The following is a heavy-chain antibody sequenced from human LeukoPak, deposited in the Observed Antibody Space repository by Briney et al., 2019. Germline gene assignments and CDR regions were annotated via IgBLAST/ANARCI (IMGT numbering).Heavy chain of an antibody. CDR1: GFTFSSYS. CDR2: INDNSHYI. Sequence: GGSLRLSCAASGFTFSSYSMNWVRQAPGKGLEWVSSINDNSHYIYYADSVKGRFTTSRDNAKNSLYLQMNSLRAEDTAVYYCATGPWQPGPVEDYWGQGTLVTVSS. CDR3: ATGPWQPGPVEDY. J-gene: IGHJ4*02. D-gene: IGHD1-14*01. V-gene: IGHV3-21*01.